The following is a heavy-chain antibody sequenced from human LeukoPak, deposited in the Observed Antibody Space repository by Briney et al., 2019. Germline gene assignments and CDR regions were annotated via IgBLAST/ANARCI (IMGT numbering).Heavy chain of an antibody. J-gene: IGHJ4*02. V-gene: IGHV3-7*04. CDR3: ARDGQYSISWYDFDY. Sequence: GGSLRLSCEASGLSFRNYWMNWVGQAPGKGVEGVADINQYSSKKLFVRSVERRFTISRHNAKNSLYLQMNSLRAEDTAVYYCARDGQYSISWYDFDYWGQGPLVTVSS. D-gene: IGHD6-13*01. CDR2: INQYSSKK. CDR1: GLSFRNYW.